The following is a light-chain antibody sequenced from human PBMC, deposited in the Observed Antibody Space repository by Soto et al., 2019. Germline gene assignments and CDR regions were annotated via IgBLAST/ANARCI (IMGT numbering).Light chain of an antibody. CDR3: QQYGSSPILT. CDR1: QSVSSSY. CDR2: GAS. V-gene: IGKV3-20*01. J-gene: IGKJ3*01. Sequence: EIVLTQSPGTLSLSPGERATLSCRASQSVSSSYLAWYQQKPGQAPRLLIYGASSRVTGIPDRFSGSGYGTDFTLTISRLEPEDFALYYCQQYGSSPILTFGHGTKVDI.